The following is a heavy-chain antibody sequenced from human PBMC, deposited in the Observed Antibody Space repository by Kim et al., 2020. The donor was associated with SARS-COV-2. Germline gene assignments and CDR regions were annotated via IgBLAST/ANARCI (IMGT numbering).Heavy chain of an antibody. J-gene: IGHJ6*02. CDR2: IRSKDDGGTT. D-gene: IGHD3-16*01. CDR3: TTDPRGFSYGYYYGMDG. Sequence: GGSLRLSCAASGFTFTNAWMTWVRQAQGKGLEWVAHIRSKDDGGTTYYATPVKGRFTISRDASTSTLYLQMNSLRAEDTAVYYCTTDPRGFSYGYYYGMDGWGQGTTVTVSS. V-gene: IGHV3-15*05. CDR1: GFTFTNAW.